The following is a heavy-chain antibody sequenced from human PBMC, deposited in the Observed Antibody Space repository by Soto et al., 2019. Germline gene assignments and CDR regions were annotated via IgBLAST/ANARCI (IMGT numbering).Heavy chain of an antibody. D-gene: IGHD3-10*01. CDR1: GFTFSSYA. Sequence: GGSLRLSCAASGFTFSSYAMSWVRQAPGKGLEWVANINQDGSETYYVDSVKGRFTISRDNAKNSLYLQMNSLRAEDTAVYFCARAPDAGSVDYWGQGTLVTVSS. V-gene: IGHV3-7*01. CDR2: INQDGSET. CDR3: ARAPDAGSVDY. J-gene: IGHJ4*02.